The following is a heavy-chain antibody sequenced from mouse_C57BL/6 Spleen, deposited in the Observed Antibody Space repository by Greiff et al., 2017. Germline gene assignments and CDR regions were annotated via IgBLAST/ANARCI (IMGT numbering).Heavy chain of an antibody. CDR2: ISRGSSTI. V-gene: IGHV5-17*01. CDR3: ARHPSYFDY. Sequence: EVKLMESGGGLVKPGGSLKLSCAASGFTFSDYGMHWVRQAPEKGLEWVAYISRGSSTIYYADTVKGRFTISRDNAKNTLFLQMTSLRSEDTAMYYCARHPSYFDYWGQGTTLTVSS. CDR1: GFTFSDYG. J-gene: IGHJ2*01.